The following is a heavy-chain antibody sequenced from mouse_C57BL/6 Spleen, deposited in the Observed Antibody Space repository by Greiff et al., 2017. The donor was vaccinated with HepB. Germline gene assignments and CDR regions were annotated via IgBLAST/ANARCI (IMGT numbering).Heavy chain of an antibody. J-gene: IGHJ4*01. D-gene: IGHD2-1*01. Sequence: QVQLQQPGAELVKPGASVKMSCKASGYTFTSYWITWVKQRPGQGLEWIGDIYPGSGSTNYNEKFKSKATLTVDTSSSTAYMQLSSLTSEDSAVYYCARYGGYGNYDAMDYWGQGTSVTVSS. CDR3: ARYGGYGNYDAMDY. V-gene: IGHV1-55*01. CDR2: IYPGSGST. CDR1: GYTFTSYW.